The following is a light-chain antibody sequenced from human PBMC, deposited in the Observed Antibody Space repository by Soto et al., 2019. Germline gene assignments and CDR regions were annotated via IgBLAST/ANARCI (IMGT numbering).Light chain of an antibody. Sequence: IQMTQSPSSLTASVGDRVTIPCRASQGIGNDLGWYQQKAGKAPKLLIYAASTLQSGVPSRFRGSGSGTQFTLTISSLQPEDAATYYCQQYNTYLTWTFGQGTKVDIK. J-gene: IGKJ1*01. CDR3: QQYNTYLTWT. V-gene: IGKV1-17*01. CDR1: QGIGND. CDR2: AAS.